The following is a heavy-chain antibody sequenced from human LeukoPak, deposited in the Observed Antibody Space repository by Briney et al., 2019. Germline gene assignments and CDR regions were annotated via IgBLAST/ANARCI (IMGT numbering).Heavy chain of an antibody. D-gene: IGHD4-11*01. J-gene: IGHJ6*03. V-gene: IGHV4-59*01. Sequence: PSETLSLTCTVSDDSITMYYWTWIRQPPGKGLEWIGYVDHTGTTNFNPSLNGRVSISRDASKNFFSLRLRSVTAADKAVYFCARGRVSSSTWYSTYYYFFYMDFWGKGTTVTVSS. CDR2: VDHTGTT. CDR1: DDSITMYY. CDR3: ARGRVSSSTWYSTYYYFFYMDF.